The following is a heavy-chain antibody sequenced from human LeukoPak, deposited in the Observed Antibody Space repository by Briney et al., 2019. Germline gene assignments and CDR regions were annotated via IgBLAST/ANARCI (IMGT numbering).Heavy chain of an antibody. CDR1: GYTFTRNG. V-gene: IGHV1-18*01. Sequence: GASLTVSFKPSGYTFTRNGISWMRQAPGQGLEWMGWVSANSGNTNYAQKFQGRVTMTADTSTSTAYMELRSLRSDDTAVYYCARDVNYAFDYWGQGTLVTVSS. CDR3: ARDVNYAFDY. D-gene: IGHD3-16*01. CDR2: VSANSGNT. J-gene: IGHJ4*02.